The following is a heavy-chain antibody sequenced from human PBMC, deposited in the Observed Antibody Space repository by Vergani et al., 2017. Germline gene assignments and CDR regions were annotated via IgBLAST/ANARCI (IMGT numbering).Heavy chain of an antibody. Sequence: VQLVESGGGVVQRGGSLRLSCVASGFSFRNAGMNWVRRTPGKGLEWVGRIKSTFDRGTTDYAAAVKGRFTISRDDSKNTLFLQMNGLKTEDIGVYYCTTDPRYCGDGSCYWLRDHHYYGMDVWGQGTTVTVSS. V-gene: IGHV3-15*07. CDR2: IKSTFDRGTT. CDR1: GFSFRNAG. CDR3: TTDPRYCGDGSCYWLRDHHYYGMDV. D-gene: IGHD2-21*01. J-gene: IGHJ6*02.